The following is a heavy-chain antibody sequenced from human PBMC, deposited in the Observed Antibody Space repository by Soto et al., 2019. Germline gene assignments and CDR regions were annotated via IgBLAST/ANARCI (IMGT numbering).Heavy chain of an antibody. Sequence: QVQLVESGGGVVQPGRSLRLSCAASGFTFSSYGMHWARQAPGKGLEWVAVISYDGSNKYYADSVKGRFTISRDNSKNTLYLQMNSLRAEDTAVYYCAKYGFGELGSDDAFDIWGQGTMVTVSS. CDR3: AKYGFGELGSDDAFDI. J-gene: IGHJ3*02. CDR1: GFTFSSYG. D-gene: IGHD3-10*01. CDR2: ISYDGSNK. V-gene: IGHV3-30*18.